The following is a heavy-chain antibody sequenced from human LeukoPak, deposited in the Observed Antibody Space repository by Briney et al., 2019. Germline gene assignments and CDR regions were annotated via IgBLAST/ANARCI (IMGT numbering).Heavy chain of an antibody. J-gene: IGHJ3*01. V-gene: IGHV3-23*01. Sequence: GGSLRLSCAASTLAFSSYAMTWVRQAPGKGLEWVSSITATGGISYADSVKGRFTISRDNSKSTLSLQMNSLRAEDTAVYYCTKDPNGDYVGAFDFWGQGTMVTVSS. CDR3: TKDPNGDYVGAFDF. CDR1: TLAFSSYA. D-gene: IGHD3-16*01. CDR2: ITATGGI.